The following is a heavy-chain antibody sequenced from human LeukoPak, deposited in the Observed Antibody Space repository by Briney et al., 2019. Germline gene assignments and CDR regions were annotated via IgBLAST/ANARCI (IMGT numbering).Heavy chain of an antibody. CDR1: GFTFSSFA. CDR2: TSYDGSHK. CDR3: ATPLVATSGHWYFDL. D-gene: IGHD1-26*01. J-gene: IGHJ2*01. V-gene: IGHV3-30*04. Sequence: PGGSLRLSCAASGFTFSSFAMHWVRQAPGKGLEWVAVTSYDGSHKYYADSVKGRFTISRDNSKNTLYLQMNSLRAEDTAVYYCATPLVATSGHWYFDLWGRGTLVTVSS.